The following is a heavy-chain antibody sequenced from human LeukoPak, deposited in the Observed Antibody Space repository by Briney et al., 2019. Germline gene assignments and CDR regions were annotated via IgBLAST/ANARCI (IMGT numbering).Heavy chain of an antibody. D-gene: IGHD3-10*01. CDR1: GGSISSSSYY. CDR3: ARRAWFGELLYFDY. CDR2: IYYSGST. J-gene: IGHJ4*02. V-gene: IGHV4-39*01. Sequence: PSETLSLTCTVSGGSISSSSYYWGWIRQPPGKGLEWIGSIYYSGSTYYNPSLKSRVTISVDTSKNQFSLKLSSVTAADTAVYYCARRAWFGELLYFDYWGQGTLVTVSS.